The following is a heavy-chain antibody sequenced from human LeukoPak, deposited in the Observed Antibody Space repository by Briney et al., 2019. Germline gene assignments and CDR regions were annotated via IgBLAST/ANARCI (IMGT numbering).Heavy chain of an antibody. CDR3: GGDLIGTAASWDW. V-gene: IGHV3-53*01. CDR1: GFTVSSNY. D-gene: IGHD6-25*01. Sequence: PGGSQRLSCAASGFTVSSNYMSWVRQAPGKGLEWVSVISSGGSTYYADSVTGRFTISRDNSKNTLYLQMNSLRVEDTAVYYCGGDLIGTAASWDWWGQGTLVTVSS. J-gene: IGHJ4*02. CDR2: ISSGGST.